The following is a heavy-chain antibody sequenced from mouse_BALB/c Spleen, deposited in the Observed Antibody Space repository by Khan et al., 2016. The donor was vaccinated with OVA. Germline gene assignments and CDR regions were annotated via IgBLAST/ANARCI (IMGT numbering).Heavy chain of an antibody. D-gene: IGHD1-1*01. Sequence: EVELVESGPELVKPGASVKISCKASGYSFTGYFMNWVMQSHGKRLEWIGRINPHIGETFYNQKFTDKATLTVDESSTTAHMELRSLASEDSAVYYCARKNGSDFYYWGQGTTLTVSS. V-gene: IGHV1-20*02. J-gene: IGHJ2*01. CDR2: INPHIGET. CDR3: ARKNGSDFYY. CDR1: GYSFTGYF.